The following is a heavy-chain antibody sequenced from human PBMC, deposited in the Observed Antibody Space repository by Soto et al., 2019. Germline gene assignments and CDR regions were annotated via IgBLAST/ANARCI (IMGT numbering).Heavy chain of an antibody. CDR2: IMPVFATP. D-gene: IGHD3-3*02. Sequence: SVKVSCKASGGTFSTSAISWVRQAPGQGLEWVGGIMPVFATPDYAQKFQGRVTITADESTTTAYLELTSLRTDDTAVYYCARDKDRQQLGGNYYYILDVWGQGTAVTVSS. V-gene: IGHV1-69*13. CDR1: GGTFSTSA. CDR3: ARDKDRQQLGGNYYYILDV. J-gene: IGHJ6*02.